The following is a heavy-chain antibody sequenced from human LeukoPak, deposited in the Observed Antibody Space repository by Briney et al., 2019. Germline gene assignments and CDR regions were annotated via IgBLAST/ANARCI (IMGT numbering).Heavy chain of an antibody. CDR2: MNPNSGNT. Sequence: GASVKVSCKASGYTFASYDINWVRQATGQGLEWMGWMNPNSGNTGYAQKFQGRVTMTRNTSISTAYMELSSLRSEDTAVYYCARGIDGYGDYTHSNFDYWGQGTLVTVSS. D-gene: IGHD4-17*01. CDR3: ARGIDGYGDYTHSNFDY. J-gene: IGHJ4*02. V-gene: IGHV1-8*01. CDR1: GYTFASYD.